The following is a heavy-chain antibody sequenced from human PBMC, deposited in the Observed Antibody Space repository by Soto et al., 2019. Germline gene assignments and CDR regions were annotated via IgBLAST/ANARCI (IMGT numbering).Heavy chain of an antibody. CDR1: GGTLSSYA. Sequence: SVKVSCKASGGTLSSYAISWVRQAPGQGLEWMGGIIPIFGTANYAQKFQGRVTITADESTSTAYMELSSLRSEDTAVYYCARDLDLGNYYYYYYGTDVWGQGTTVTVSS. CDR3: ARDLDLGNYYYYYYGTDV. J-gene: IGHJ6*02. CDR2: IIPIFGTA. V-gene: IGHV1-69*13.